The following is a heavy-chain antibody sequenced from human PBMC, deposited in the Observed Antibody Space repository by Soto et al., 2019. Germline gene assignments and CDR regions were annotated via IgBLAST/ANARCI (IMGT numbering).Heavy chain of an antibody. CDR2: FGFEESRK. D-gene: IGHD1-26*01. CDR1: EFPLPAYG. Sequence: QVQLVESGGGVVQLGRSLRLSCDVSEFPLPAYGMLWVRRPPGRGLEWVAEFGFEESRKYYADSVKGRFTISRDTSKNTVYLQMNSLRVEDTAVYYCASERGSSYFDYWGQGTLVTVSS. CDR3: ASERGSSYFDY. J-gene: IGHJ4*02. V-gene: IGHV3-33*01.